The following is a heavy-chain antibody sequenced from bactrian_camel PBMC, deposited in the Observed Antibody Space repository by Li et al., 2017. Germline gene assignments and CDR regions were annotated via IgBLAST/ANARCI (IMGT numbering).Heavy chain of an antibody. CDR3: AADLVTDEPSLVEREYYY. D-gene: IGHD6*01. J-gene: IGHJ4*01. CDR1: AATGGPFY. Sequence: QVQLVESGGGSVQAGGSLRLSCAASAATGGPFYVAYFRQAPGKEREGVAAIAGDGRTNYADSVKGRFTISRDGAKNIIVLQMDSLEPEDTAMYYCAADLVTDEPSLVEREYYYWGQGTQVTVS. CDR2: IAGDGRT. V-gene: IGHV3S53*01.